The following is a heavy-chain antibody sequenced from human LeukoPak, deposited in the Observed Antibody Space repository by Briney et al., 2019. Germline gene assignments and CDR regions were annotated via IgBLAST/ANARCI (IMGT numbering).Heavy chain of an antibody. CDR1: GFTVSSNY. CDR2: IFSSDNT. V-gene: IGHV3-53*01. D-gene: IGHD4-17*01. CDR3: AKESTTVRYFDY. Sequence: GGSLRLSCAASGFTVSSNYMSWVRQAPGKGLEWVSVIFSSDNTYYGDSVKGRFTISRDNSKNTLYLQMNSLRAEDTAMYYCAKESTTVRYFDYWGQGTLVTVSS. J-gene: IGHJ4*02.